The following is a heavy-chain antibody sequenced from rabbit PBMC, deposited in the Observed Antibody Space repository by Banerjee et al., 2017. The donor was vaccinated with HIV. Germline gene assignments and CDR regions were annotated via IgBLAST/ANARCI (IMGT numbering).Heavy chain of an antibody. CDR3: AGGSYYVGFNL. Sequence: QSLEESGGDLVKPGASLTLTCTASGFSFSSRYWICWVCQAPGKGLEWIACINTNSGNTVYASWAKGRFTISRTSSTTVTLQMTSLTAADTATYFCAGGSYYVGFNLWGPGTLVTVS. D-gene: IGHD8-1*01. CDR1: GFSFSSRYW. CDR2: INTNSGNT. J-gene: IGHJ4*01. V-gene: IGHV1S40*01.